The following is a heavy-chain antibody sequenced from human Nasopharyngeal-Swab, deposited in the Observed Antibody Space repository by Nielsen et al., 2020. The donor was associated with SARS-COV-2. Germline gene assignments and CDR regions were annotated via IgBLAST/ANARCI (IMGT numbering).Heavy chain of an antibody. CDR2: IDPSDSYT. CDR3: ARWVVDCSSTSCHYYFDY. V-gene: IGHV5-10-1*01. Sequence: GESLKISCKGSGYSFTSYWISWVRQMPGKGLEWMGRIDPSDSYTNHSPSFQGHVTISADKSISTAYLQWSSLKASDTAMYYCARWVVDCSSTSCHYYFDYWGQGTLVTVSS. D-gene: IGHD2-2*01. CDR1: GYSFTSYW. J-gene: IGHJ4*02.